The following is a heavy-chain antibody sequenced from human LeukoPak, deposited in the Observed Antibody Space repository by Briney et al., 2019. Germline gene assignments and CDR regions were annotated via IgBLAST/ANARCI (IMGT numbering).Heavy chain of an antibody. CDR1: GGSFSGYY. CDR2: INHSGST. V-gene: IGHV4-34*01. Sequence: PSETLSLTCAVYGGSFSGYYWSWIRQPPGKGLEWIGEINHSGSTNYNPSLKSRDTISVDTSKNQFSLKLSSVTAADTAVYYCARGSPKVVVVAATTFDYWGQGTLVTVSS. CDR3: ARGSPKVVVVAATTFDY. J-gene: IGHJ4*02. D-gene: IGHD2-15*01.